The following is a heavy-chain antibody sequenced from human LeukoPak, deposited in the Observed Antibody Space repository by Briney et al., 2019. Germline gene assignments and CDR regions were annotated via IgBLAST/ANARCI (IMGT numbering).Heavy chain of an antibody. D-gene: IGHD3-22*01. CDR2: ISYDGSYK. J-gene: IGHJ3*02. CDR1: GVTXXXYG. V-gene: IGHV3-30*18. Sequence: GVTXXXYGMXWVRQAPGKGLEWVAVISYDGSYKYYADSVKGRFTISRDNSKNTLYLQMNSLRAEDTAVYYCAKIVSHYYDSSGFPGAFDIWGQGTMVTVSS. CDR3: AKIVSHYYDSSGFPGAFDI.